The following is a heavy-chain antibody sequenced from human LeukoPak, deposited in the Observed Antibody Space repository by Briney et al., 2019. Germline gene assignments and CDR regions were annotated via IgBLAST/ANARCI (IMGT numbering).Heavy chain of an antibody. CDR1: GFTFSDYY. CDR2: ISSSGSTI. CDR3: ARASGFGNLFPYFDY. V-gene: IGHV3-11*01. D-gene: IGHD3-10*01. J-gene: IGHJ4*02. Sequence: PGGSLRLSCAASGFTFSDYYMSWIRQAPGKWLEWVSNISSSGSTIYYADSVKGRFTISRDNAKNSLYLQMNSLRAEETAVYYCARASGFGNLFPYFDYWGQGTLVTVSS.